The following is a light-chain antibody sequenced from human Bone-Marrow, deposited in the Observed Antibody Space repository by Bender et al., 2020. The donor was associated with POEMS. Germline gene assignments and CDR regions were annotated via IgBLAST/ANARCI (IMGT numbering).Light chain of an antibody. Sequence: SYELIQAPSVSVSPGQTARITCSGRDLSLKYICWYSQRPGQPPVLVIYQDSKRPSGIPERFSGSNSGNTATLTIIRVEAGDEADYYCQVWDSDTDHRVFGGGTKLTLL. J-gene: IGLJ3*02. V-gene: IGLV3-1*01. CDR3: QVWDSDTDHRV. CDR1: DLSLKY. CDR2: QDS.